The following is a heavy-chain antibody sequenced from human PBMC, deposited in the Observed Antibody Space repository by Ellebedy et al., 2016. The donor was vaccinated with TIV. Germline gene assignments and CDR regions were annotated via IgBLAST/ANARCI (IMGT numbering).Heavy chain of an antibody. Sequence: GGSLRLSCTASGFTFGDNAVSWFRQAPGKGLEWVGFIRSKAYGGTTEYAASVKGRFTISRDDSKNIAYLQMNSLKTEDTAVYYCTRGIQGVWPYYFGYWGQGTLVTVSS. D-gene: IGHD5-18*01. J-gene: IGHJ4*02. CDR3: TRGIQGVWPYYFGY. V-gene: IGHV3-49*03. CDR1: GFTFGDNA. CDR2: IRSKAYGGTT.